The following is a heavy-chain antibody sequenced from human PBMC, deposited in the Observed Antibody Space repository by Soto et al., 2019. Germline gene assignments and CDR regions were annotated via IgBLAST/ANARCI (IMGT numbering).Heavy chain of an antibody. V-gene: IGHV3-23*01. J-gene: IGHJ4*02. CDR3: AVLSGSSPPVGY. Sequence: EVQLLESGGGLVQPGGSLILSCAASRFTLSTHAMSWVRQAPGKGLEWVSAISGSDDSTYYAESVKGRFTISRDNSKNTLYLQMNSLRDEDTAVYYCAVLSGSSPPVGYWGQGTLVTVSS. D-gene: IGHD2-15*01. CDR2: ISGSDDST. CDR1: RFTLSTHA.